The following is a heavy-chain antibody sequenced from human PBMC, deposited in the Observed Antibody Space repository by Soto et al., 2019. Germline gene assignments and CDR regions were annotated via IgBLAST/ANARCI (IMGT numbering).Heavy chain of an antibody. J-gene: IGHJ4*02. CDR2: IIPIFGTA. D-gene: IGHD3-22*01. V-gene: IGHV1-69*13. Sequence: SVKVSCKASGGTFSSYAISWVRQAPGQGLEWMGGIIPIFGTANYAQKFQGRVTITADESTSTAYMELSSLRSEDTAVYYCARDTYYDSSGYYYGPFDYWGQGTLVTVSS. CDR1: GGTFSSYA. CDR3: ARDTYYDSSGYYYGPFDY.